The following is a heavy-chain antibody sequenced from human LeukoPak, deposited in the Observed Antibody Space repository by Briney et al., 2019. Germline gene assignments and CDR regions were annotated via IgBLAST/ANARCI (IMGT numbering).Heavy chain of an antibody. D-gene: IGHD6-19*01. CDR1: GYSFTSYW. V-gene: IGHV5-51*01. CDR2: IYPGDSDT. Sequence: GESLKISCKGSGYSFTSYWIGWVRQMPGKGLEWMGIIYPGDSDTRYSPSFQGQVTISADKSISTAYLQWSSLKASDTAMYYCAREWAVAGTNQNAFDIWGQGTMVTVSS. CDR3: AREWAVAGTNQNAFDI. J-gene: IGHJ3*02.